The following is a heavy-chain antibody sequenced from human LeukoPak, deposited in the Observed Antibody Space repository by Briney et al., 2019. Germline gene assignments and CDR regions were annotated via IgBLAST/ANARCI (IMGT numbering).Heavy chain of an antibody. CDR1: GGSISSGDYY. Sequence: SETLSLTCTVSGGSISSGDYYWSWLRQPPGKGLEWIGYIYYSGSTYYNPYLKSRVTISVDTSKNQFSLKLSSVTAADTAVYYCARDNAPVSPFDPWGQGTLVTVSS. V-gene: IGHV4-30-4*01. CDR2: IYYSGST. CDR3: ARDNAPVSPFDP. J-gene: IGHJ5*02.